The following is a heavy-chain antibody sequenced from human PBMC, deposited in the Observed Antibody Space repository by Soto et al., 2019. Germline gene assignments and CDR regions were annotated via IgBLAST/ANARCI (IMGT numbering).Heavy chain of an antibody. CDR3: TTEAYDNSGSLAFDI. D-gene: IGHD3-22*01. Sequence: SETLSLTCTVSGGSITNYYYSWIRQPPGKGLEWIGYIFHTGTTSYNPSLESRVTPSVDTSQSQFSLKLNSVTAADTAVYYCTTEAYDNSGSLAFDIWGPGTLVT. CDR1: GGSITNYY. V-gene: IGHV4-59*08. J-gene: IGHJ3*02. CDR2: IFHTGTT.